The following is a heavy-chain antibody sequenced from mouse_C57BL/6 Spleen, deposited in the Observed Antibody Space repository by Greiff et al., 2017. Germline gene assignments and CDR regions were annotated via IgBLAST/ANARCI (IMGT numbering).Heavy chain of an antibody. V-gene: IGHV2-6-1*01. J-gene: IGHJ4*01. Sequence: QVQLQQSGPGLVAPSQSLSITCTASGFSLTSYGVHWVRQPPGKGLEWLVVIWSDGSTTYNSALKSRLSISKDNSKSQVFLTMNSLQTVDTAMYYCARHAYYSYAMGYWGQGTSVTVSS. D-gene: IGHD2-10*01. CDR1: GFSLTSYG. CDR2: IWSDGST. CDR3: ARHAYYSYAMGY.